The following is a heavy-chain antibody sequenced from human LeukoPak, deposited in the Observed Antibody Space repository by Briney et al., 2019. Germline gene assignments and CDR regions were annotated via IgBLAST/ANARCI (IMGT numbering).Heavy chain of an antibody. CDR2: IIPIFGTA. CDR3: ATLLGNCGGDCYSDY. D-gene: IGHD2-21*02. J-gene: IGHJ4*02. Sequence: SVKVSCKASGGTFSSYAISWVRQAPGQGLEWMGGIIPIFGTANYAQKFQGRDTITADESTSTAYMELSSLRSEDTAVYYCATLLGNCGGDCYSDYWGQGTLVTVSS. V-gene: IGHV1-69*01. CDR1: GGTFSSYA.